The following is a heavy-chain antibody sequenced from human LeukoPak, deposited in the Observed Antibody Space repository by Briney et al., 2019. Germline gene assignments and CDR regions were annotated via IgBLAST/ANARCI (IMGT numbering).Heavy chain of an antibody. V-gene: IGHV1-8*01. CDR3: ARRVVPAAKREVNLDY. J-gene: IGHJ4*02. CDR2: MNPNSGNT. CDR1: GYTFTSYD. D-gene: IGHD2-2*01. Sequence: ASVKVSCKASGYTFTSYDINWVRQATGQGLEWMGWMNPNSGNTGYAQKFQGRVTMTRNTSISTAYMELSSLRSEDTAVYYCARRVVPAAKREVNLDYWGQGTLVTVSS.